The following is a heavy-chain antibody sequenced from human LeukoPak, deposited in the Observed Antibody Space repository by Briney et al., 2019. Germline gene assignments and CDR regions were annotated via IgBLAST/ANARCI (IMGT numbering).Heavy chain of an antibody. J-gene: IGHJ3*02. D-gene: IGHD2/OR15-2a*01. CDR1: GFSLSTSGVG. CDR3: AHRALWPSKGAFDI. Sequence: ESGPTLVKPTQTLTLTCTVSGFSLSTSGVGVGWIRQPPGKALEWLALIYWDDDKRYSPSLKSRLTITKDTSKNQVVLTMTNMDPVDTATYYCAHRALWPSKGAFDIWGQGTMVTVSS. CDR2: IYWDDDK. V-gene: IGHV2-5*02.